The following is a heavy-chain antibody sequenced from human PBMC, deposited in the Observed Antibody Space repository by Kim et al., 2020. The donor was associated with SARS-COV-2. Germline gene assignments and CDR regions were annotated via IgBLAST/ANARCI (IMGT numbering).Heavy chain of an antibody. V-gene: IGHV1-69*13. Sequence: SVKVSCKASGGTFSSYAISWVRQAPGQGLEWMGGIIPIFGTANYAQKFQGRVTITADESTSTAYMELSSLRSEDTAVYYCASSSLDVAKTSIAAADWSSYYSYFDYWGQGTLVTVSS. CDR3: ASSSLDVAKTSIAAADWSSYYSYFDY. CDR2: IIPIFGTA. J-gene: IGHJ4*02. CDR1: GGTFSSYA. D-gene: IGHD6-13*01.